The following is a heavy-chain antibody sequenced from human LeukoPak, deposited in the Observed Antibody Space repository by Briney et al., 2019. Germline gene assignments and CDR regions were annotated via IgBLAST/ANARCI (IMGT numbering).Heavy chain of an antibody. CDR3: ARAQQWVDY. J-gene: IGHJ4*02. CDR2: INSSGGST. CDR1: GYTFTSYY. Sequence: ASVKVSCKTSGYTFTSYYIHWVRQAPGQGLEWMGLINSSGGSTAYSQRFQGRVTMTRDTSTSTVYMELSSLRSEDTAVYYCARAQQWVDYWGQGTLVTVSS. D-gene: IGHD6-19*01. V-gene: IGHV1-46*01.